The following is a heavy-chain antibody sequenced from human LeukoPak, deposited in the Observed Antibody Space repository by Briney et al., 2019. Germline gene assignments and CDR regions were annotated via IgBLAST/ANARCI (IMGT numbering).Heavy chain of an antibody. Sequence: GGSLRLSCAASGFTFSDYYMSWIRQAPGKGLEWVSYISSSSSYTNYADSVRGRFTISRDNAKNSLYLQMNSLRAEDTAVYYCARESPSSGWFHAFDIWGQGTMVTLSS. CDR1: GFTFSDYY. D-gene: IGHD6-19*01. J-gene: IGHJ3*02. CDR2: ISSSSSYT. CDR3: ARESPSSGWFHAFDI. V-gene: IGHV3-11*06.